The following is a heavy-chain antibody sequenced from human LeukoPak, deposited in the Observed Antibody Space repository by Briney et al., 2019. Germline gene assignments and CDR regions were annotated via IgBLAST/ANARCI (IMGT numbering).Heavy chain of an antibody. CDR3: AKDKLYYYGSGPLDY. CDR2: ISWNSGSI. Sequence: GGSLRLSCAASGFTFDDYAMHWVRHAPGKGLEWVSGISWNSGSIGYADSVKGRFTISRDNAKNSLYLQMNSLRAEDTALYYCAKDKLYYYGSGPLDYWGQGTLVTVSS. V-gene: IGHV3-9*01. J-gene: IGHJ4*02. CDR1: GFTFDDYA. D-gene: IGHD3-10*01.